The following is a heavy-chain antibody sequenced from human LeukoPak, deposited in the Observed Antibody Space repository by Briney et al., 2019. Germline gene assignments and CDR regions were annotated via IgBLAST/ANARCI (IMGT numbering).Heavy chain of an antibody. J-gene: IGHJ4*02. V-gene: IGHV4-61*08. CDR1: GGSISSGGYY. Sequence: SETLSLTCTASGGSISSGGYYWSWIRQHPGKGLEWIGSIYYSGSTNYNPSLKSRVTISVDTSKNQFSLKLSSVTAADTAVYYCARYPQRVRGVPRWGQGTLVTVSS. D-gene: IGHD3-10*01. CDR3: ARYPQRVRGVPR. CDR2: IYYSGST.